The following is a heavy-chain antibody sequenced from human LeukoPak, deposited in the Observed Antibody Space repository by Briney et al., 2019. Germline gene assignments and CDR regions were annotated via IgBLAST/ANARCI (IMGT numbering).Heavy chain of an antibody. D-gene: IGHD3-22*01. CDR2: ITVGST. Sequence: GGSLRLSCEATGFTFSSYAMNWVRQAPGKGLEWVSGITVGSTHYADSVKGQFIISRDNSRNTLYLQMDSLRSEDTAVYYCAKGSTFYYDSSVYYFYIDVWGKGTTVTVSS. CDR1: GFTFSSYA. CDR3: AKGSTFYYDSSVYYFYIDV. V-gene: IGHV3-23*01. J-gene: IGHJ6*03.